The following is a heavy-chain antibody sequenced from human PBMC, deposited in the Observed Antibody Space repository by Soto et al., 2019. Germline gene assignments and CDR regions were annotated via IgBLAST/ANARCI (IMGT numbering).Heavy chain of an antibody. J-gene: IGHJ5*02. V-gene: IGHV1-18*04. Sequence: ASVKVSCKASGYTFTSYGTSWVRQAPGQGLEWMGWISAYNGNTNYAQKLQGRVTMTTDTSTSTAYMELRSLRSDDTAVYYCARDPRVVTAAIHEDWFEPWGQGTLVIVSS. D-gene: IGHD2-2*02. CDR3: ARDPRVVTAAIHEDWFEP. CDR2: ISAYNGNT. CDR1: GYTFTSYG.